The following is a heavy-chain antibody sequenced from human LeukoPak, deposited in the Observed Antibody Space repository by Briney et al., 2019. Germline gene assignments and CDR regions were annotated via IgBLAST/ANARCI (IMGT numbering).Heavy chain of an antibody. V-gene: IGHV3-23*01. CDR2: ISGSGGNT. CDR1: GFTFSSYT. D-gene: IGHD1-14*01. J-gene: IGHJ4*02. Sequence: GGSLRLSCAASGFTFSSYTMNWVRQAPGKGLEWVSGISGSGGNTYYADSVKGRFTVSRDNSQNTLYLQMNSLRAEDTAVYYCARDHPEGYFDYWGQGTLVTVSS. CDR3: ARDHPEGYFDY.